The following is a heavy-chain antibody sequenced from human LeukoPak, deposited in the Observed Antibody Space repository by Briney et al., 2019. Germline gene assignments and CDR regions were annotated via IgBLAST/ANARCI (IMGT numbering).Heavy chain of an antibody. Sequence: ASVKVSCKASGYTFTSYYMHWVRQAPGQGLEWMGIINPSGGSTSYAQKFQGRVTMTRDTSTSTVYMELSSLRSEDTAVYYCARTRLWFGELFKFDPWGQGTLVTVSS. V-gene: IGHV1-46*01. CDR3: ARTRLWFGELFKFDP. J-gene: IGHJ5*02. CDR1: GYTFTSYY. D-gene: IGHD3-10*01. CDR2: INPSGGST.